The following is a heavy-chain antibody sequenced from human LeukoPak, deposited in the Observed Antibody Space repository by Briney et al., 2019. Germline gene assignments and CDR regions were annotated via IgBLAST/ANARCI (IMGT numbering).Heavy chain of an antibody. CDR2: IYYSGST. V-gene: IGHV4-59*11. CDR1: GGSISGLH. J-gene: IGHJ4*02. CDR3: ARVYGSGSYFFDY. Sequence: SETLSLTCTVSGGSISGLHWSWIRQPPGKGLEWIGYIYYSGSTNYNPSLKSRVTISVDTSKNQFSLKLSSVTAADTAVYYCARVYGSGSYFFDYWGQGTLVTVSS. D-gene: IGHD3-10*01.